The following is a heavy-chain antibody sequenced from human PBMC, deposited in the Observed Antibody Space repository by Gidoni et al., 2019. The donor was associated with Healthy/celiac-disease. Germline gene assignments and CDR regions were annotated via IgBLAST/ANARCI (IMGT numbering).Heavy chain of an antibody. CDR3: AREPTTVVTGAIYGMDV. CDR2: SIPIFGTA. D-gene: IGHD4-17*01. Sequence: QVQLVQSGAEVKKPGSSVQVSCKASGGTFSSYAISWVRQAPGQGLEWMGGSIPIFGTANYAQKVQGRVTITADESTSTAYMELSSLRSEDTAVYYCAREPTTVVTGAIYGMDVWGQGTTVTVSS. J-gene: IGHJ6*02. CDR1: GGTFSSYA. V-gene: IGHV1-69*01.